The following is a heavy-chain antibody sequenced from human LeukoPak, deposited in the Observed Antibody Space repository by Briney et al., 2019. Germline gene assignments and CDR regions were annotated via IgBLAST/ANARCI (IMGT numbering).Heavy chain of an antibody. CDR1: GFTFSESW. J-gene: IGHJ4*02. CDR3: AKGKRYPDY. Sequence: GGSLRLSCVVTGFTFSESWMSWVRQAPGKGLGWVASLNLDGSDKYYVDSVKGRFTISRDNAKNSLYLQMDSLRVGDTAVYYCAKGKRYPDYWGQGTLVIVSS. CDR2: LNLDGSDK. V-gene: IGHV3-7*03. D-gene: IGHD1-1*01.